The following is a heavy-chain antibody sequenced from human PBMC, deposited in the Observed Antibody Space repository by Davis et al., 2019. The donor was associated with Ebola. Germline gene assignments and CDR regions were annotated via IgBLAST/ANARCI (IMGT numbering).Heavy chain of an antibody. CDR3: TTIRHYYGSGSYSPDV. Sequence: PGGSLRLSCAASGFTFSNAWMSWVRQAPGKGLEWVGRIKSKTDGGTTDYAAPVKGRFTISRDDSKNTLYLQMNSLKTEDTAVYYCTTIRHYYGSGSYSPDVWGQGTTVTVSS. J-gene: IGHJ6*02. CDR2: IKSKTDGGTT. V-gene: IGHV3-15*01. CDR1: GFTFSNAW. D-gene: IGHD3-10*01.